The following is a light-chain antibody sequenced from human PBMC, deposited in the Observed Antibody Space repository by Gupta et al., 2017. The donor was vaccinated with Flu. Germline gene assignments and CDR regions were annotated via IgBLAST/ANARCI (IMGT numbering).Light chain of an antibody. CDR2: DVS. CDR3: ISRTSVPSYV. CDR1: SSDVGAYQY. V-gene: IGLV2-14*04. J-gene: IGLJ1*01. Sequence: SITISCTGTSSDVGAYQYVSWYQQHPGRAPKLMIYDVSNQPSGVSNRFSGSKSGKTASLTISGLQAEDEADYYCISRTSVPSYVFGTGTKVTVL.